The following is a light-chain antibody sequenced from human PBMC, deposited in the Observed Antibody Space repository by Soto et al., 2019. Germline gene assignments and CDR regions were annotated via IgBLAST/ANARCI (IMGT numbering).Light chain of an antibody. V-gene: IGKV3-20*01. CDR2: GGS. CDR3: QQYGSSPFT. J-gene: IGKJ3*01. CDR1: HFVSSIY. Sequence: ENVLTQSTGTLSLSPGETATLSYRASHFVSSIYLAWYQQKPGQAPRLLIHGGSSRATGIPDRFSGSGSGTDFTLTISRLEPEDFAVYFCQQYGSSPFTFGPGTKVDIK.